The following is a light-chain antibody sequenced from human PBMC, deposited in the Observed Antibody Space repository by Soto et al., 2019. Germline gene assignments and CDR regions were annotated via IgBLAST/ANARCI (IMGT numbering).Light chain of an antibody. CDR2: ENK. CDR1: STNIGNNY. CDR3: ATWDSTLSAGVV. Sequence: QSVLTQPPSVSAAPGQTVTISCSGSSTNIGNNYVSWYQQLPGTAPKLLIYENKKRPSGIPDRFSGSQSGTSATLGITGLQTGDEADYYCATWDSTLSAGVVFGGGTKLTVL. V-gene: IGLV1-51*01. J-gene: IGLJ2*01.